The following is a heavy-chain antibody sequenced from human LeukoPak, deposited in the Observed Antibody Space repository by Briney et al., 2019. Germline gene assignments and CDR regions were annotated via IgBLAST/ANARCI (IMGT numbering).Heavy chain of an antibody. CDR2: IKNDASDK. V-gene: IGHV3-7*01. Sequence: PGGSLRLSCEASGFSFSAAWMTWVRQAPGKGLGWVATIKNDASDKYYVDSVKGRFTLSRDNAKNLVYLQMNSLRVEDTAVYYCVNLGYSDGGQGTLVSLSS. CDR1: GFSFSAAW. D-gene: IGHD5-12*01. CDR3: VNLGYSD. J-gene: IGHJ4*02.